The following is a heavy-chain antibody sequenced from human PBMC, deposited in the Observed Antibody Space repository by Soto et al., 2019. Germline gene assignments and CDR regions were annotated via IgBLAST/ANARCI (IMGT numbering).Heavy chain of an antibody. CDR2: IHSDGSVS. CDR3: ARGDCVGGTCYSLAVSFYYYMDV. J-gene: IGHJ6*03. CDR1: GFTFSNYW. D-gene: IGHD2-15*01. Sequence: EVQLVESGGGLVQPGGSLRLSCAASGFTFSNYWMYWVRQAPGKGLEWVSRIHSDGSVSSYADSVKGRLTISRDNVKNTLYLQMDSLRAEDTAVYYCARGDCVGGTCYSLAVSFYYYMDVWGKGTTVTVFS. V-gene: IGHV3-74*02.